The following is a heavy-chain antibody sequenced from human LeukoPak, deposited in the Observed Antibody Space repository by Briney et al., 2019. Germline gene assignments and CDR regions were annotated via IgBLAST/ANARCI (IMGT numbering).Heavy chain of an antibody. J-gene: IGHJ5*02. D-gene: IGHD2-2*01. Sequence: GGSLRLSCAASGFTFSSYWMSWVRQAPGKGLEWVANIKQDGSEKYYVDSVKGRFTISRDNAKNSLYLQMNSLRAEDTAVYYCARGPVVPAAMGWFDPWGQGTLVTVSS. CDR2: IKQDGSEK. CDR3: ARGPVVPAAMGWFDP. V-gene: IGHV3-7*01. CDR1: GFTFSSYW.